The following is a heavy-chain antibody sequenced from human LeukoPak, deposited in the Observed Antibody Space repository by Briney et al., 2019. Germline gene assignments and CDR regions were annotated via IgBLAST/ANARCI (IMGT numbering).Heavy chain of an antibody. V-gene: IGHV3-9*01. CDR2: PSWNSGSI. CDR1: GFTFYDYA. Sequence: SLRLSCAASGFTFYDYAMHWVRQAPGLGLEGVSGPSWNSGSIGYADSVKGRFTISRDNAKNSLYLQMNSLRAEDTALYYCAKEDTATSHDYYYGMDVWGQGTTVTVSS. D-gene: IGHD5-18*01. J-gene: IGHJ6*02. CDR3: AKEDTATSHDYYYGMDV.